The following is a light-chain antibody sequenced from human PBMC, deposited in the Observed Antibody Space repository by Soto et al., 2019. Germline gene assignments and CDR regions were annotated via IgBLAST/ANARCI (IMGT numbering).Light chain of an antibody. CDR1: SSDVGGYNY. CDR3: SSYTTTIPRQIV. V-gene: IGLV2-14*03. Sequence: QSVLTQPASVSGSPGQSITISCTVTSSDVGGYNYVSWYQHHPGKAPKLMIYDVSNRPSGVSNRFSGPKSGNTASLTISGLQPEDEADYYCSSYTTTIPRQIVFGPGTKVTVL. CDR2: DVS. J-gene: IGLJ1*01.